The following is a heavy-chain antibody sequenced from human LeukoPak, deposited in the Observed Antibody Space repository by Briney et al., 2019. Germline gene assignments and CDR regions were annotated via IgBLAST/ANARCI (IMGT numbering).Heavy chain of an antibody. V-gene: IGHV3-53*01. CDR1: GFTVSSNY. Sequence: GGSLRLSCAASGFTVSSNYMTWVRQAPGQGLEWVSIIYIDGSTYYPDSVKGRFTISRDNSKDTVHLEMNSLRAEDTAVYYCARGARSCSSTSCFAYHFDYWGQGTLVTVSS. D-gene: IGHD2-2*01. J-gene: IGHJ4*02. CDR2: IYIDGST. CDR3: ARGARSCSSTSCFAYHFDY.